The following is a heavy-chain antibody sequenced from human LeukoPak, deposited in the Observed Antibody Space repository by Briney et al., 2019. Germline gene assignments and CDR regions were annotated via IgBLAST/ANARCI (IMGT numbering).Heavy chain of an antibody. V-gene: IGHV7-4-1*02. CDR3: ARAYQPLGGLSLPDY. CDR2: INPNTGNP. J-gene: IGHJ4*02. CDR1: GYSFTTYA. Sequence: EASVKVSCKASGYSFTTYAMNWLRQAPGQGLEWMEWINPNTGNPTYAPGFTGRFVFSLDTSVSTAYLQISGLKADDTAVYYCARAYQPLGGLSLPDYWGQGTLVSVSS. D-gene: IGHD3-16*02.